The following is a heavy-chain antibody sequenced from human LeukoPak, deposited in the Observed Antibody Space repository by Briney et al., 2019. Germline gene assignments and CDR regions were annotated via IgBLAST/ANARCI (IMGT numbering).Heavy chain of an antibody. CDR1: EFTFSSYW. V-gene: IGHV3-74*01. Sequence: GGSLRLSCAASEFTFSSYWMHWVRQAPGKGLVWVSRISGDGRSTSYADSVKGRFTISRDNAKNTMYLQMNSLRAEDTAVYYCAKERKLLPFDCWGQGTLVTVSS. D-gene: IGHD4-23*01. CDR3: AKERKLLPFDC. CDR2: ISGDGRST. J-gene: IGHJ4*02.